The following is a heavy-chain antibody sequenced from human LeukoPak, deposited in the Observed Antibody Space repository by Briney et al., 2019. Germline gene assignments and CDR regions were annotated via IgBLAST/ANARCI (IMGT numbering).Heavy chain of an antibody. CDR1: GYTFTGYY. CDR3: AGTAAGILKLDY. Sequence: ASVKVSCKASGYTFTGYYMHWVRQAPGQGLEWMGWIDPNSGGTNYAQKFQGRVTMTRDTSISTAYMELSRLRSDDTAVYYCAGTAAGILKLDYWGQGTLVTVSS. CDR2: IDPNSGGT. V-gene: IGHV1-2*02. J-gene: IGHJ4*02. D-gene: IGHD6-13*01.